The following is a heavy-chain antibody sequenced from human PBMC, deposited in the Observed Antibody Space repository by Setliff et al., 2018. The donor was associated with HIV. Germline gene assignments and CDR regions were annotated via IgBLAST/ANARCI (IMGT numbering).Heavy chain of an antibody. J-gene: IGHJ4*02. CDR1: GGSISSTSYY. V-gene: IGHV4-39*07. CDR2: VHYTGST. Sequence: SETLSLTCSVSGGSISSTSYYWGWIRQPPGKGLEWIGSVHYTGSTQYNPSLKSRLTMSVDKSNNQFSLRLTSVTAADSAVYYCARLRPSVADRSYFDHWGQGTLVTVSS. CDR3: ARLRPSVADRSYFDH. D-gene: IGHD6-19*01.